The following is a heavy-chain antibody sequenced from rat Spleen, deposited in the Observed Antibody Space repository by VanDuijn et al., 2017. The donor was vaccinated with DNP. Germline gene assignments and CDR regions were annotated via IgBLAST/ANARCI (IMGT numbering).Heavy chain of an antibody. CDR3: ATRTTGIFDY. D-gene: IGHD1-9*01. Sequence: EVQLVESGGGLVQPGRSMKLSCAASGFTFSDYYMAWVRQAPGKGLEWVASINTDGGSTYYPDSVKGRFTIFRNNAKTTLYLQMDSLRSEDTATYYCATRTTGIFDYWGQGVMVTVSS. CDR1: GFTFSDYY. V-gene: IGHV5-25*01. CDR2: INTDGGST. J-gene: IGHJ2*01.